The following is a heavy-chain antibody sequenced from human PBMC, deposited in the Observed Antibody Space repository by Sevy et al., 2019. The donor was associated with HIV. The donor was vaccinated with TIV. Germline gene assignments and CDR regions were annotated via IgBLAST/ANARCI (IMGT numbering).Heavy chain of an antibody. Sequence: SETVSLTCTVSGGSFNDFYWSWIRQSPGRGLEWIGYIYYNGTTNSNPSLRRRVTISAQTSKSQISLRLNSVTAADTAVYYCARGKVLFDHWGQGIVVTVSS. CDR1: GGSFNDFY. J-gene: IGHJ4*02. CDR3: ARGKVLFDH. CDR2: IYYNGTT. D-gene: IGHD3-10*01. V-gene: IGHV4-59*01.